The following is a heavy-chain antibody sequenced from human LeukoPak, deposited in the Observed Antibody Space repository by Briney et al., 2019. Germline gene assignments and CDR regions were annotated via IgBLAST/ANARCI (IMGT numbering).Heavy chain of an antibody. Sequence: PSETLSLTCSVSGGSISSHYWSWIRQPPGKGLEWIAYIYYSGSANYNPSLKSRVTMSVDTSKNQFSLKLSSVTAADTAVYYCARYYYDRSGYSDTYYFDYWGQGTLVTVST. V-gene: IGHV4-59*11. D-gene: IGHD3-22*01. CDR3: ARYYYDRSGYSDTYYFDY. J-gene: IGHJ4*02. CDR2: IYYSGSA. CDR1: GGSISSHY.